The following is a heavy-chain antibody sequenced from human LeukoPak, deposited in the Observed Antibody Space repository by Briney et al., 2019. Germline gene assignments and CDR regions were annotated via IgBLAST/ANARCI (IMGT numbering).Heavy chain of an antibody. J-gene: IGHJ4*02. CDR1: GFTFSEYY. CDR2: ISPGGSTI. V-gene: IGHV3-11*04. Sequence: GGSLRLSCAASGFTFSEYYMTWIRQAPGKGLGWLSYISPGGSTIYYADSMKGRLTIASDNAKKSLDLQMNSLRAEDTAVYYCARDRESSSMSWAFDYWGQGTLVTVSS. D-gene: IGHD6-6*01. CDR3: ARDRESSSMSWAFDY.